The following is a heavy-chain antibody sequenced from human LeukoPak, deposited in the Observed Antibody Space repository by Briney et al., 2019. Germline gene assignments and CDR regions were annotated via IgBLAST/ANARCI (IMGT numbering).Heavy chain of an antibody. J-gene: IGHJ4*02. CDR2: ISYDGSNK. V-gene: IGHV3-30*18. D-gene: IGHD6-6*01. CDR1: GFTFNSYD. Sequence: GGSLRLSCAASGFTFNSYDMNWVRQAPGKGLEWVAVISYDGSNKYYADSVKGRFTISRDNSKNTLYLQMNSLRAEDTAVYYCAKDRRGSSISLDYWGQGTLVTVSS. CDR3: AKDRRGSSISLDY.